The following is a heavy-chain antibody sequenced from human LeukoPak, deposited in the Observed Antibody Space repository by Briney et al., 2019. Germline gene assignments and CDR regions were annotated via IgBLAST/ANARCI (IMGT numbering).Heavy chain of an antibody. CDR2: IIPIFGTA. Sequence: ASVKVSCKASGGTFSSYAISWVRQAPGQGLEWMGGIIPIFGTANYAQKFQGRATITTDESTSTAYMELSSLRSEDTAVYYCARDLWASGSYFDYWGQGTLVTVSS. J-gene: IGHJ4*02. CDR1: GGTFSSYA. D-gene: IGHD1-26*01. CDR3: ARDLWASGSYFDY. V-gene: IGHV1-69*05.